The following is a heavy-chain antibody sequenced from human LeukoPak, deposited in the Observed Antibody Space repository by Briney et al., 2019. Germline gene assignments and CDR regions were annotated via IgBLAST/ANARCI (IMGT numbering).Heavy chain of an antibody. D-gene: IGHD2-15*01. J-gene: IGHJ4*02. Sequence: PGGSLRLSCAASGFTFSSYEMNWVRQAPGKGLEWVSYISSSGSTIYYADSVKGRFTISRDNAKNSLYLQMNSLRAEDTAVYYCARICWQLPFDYWGQGTLVTVSS. CDR1: GFTFSSYE. V-gene: IGHV3-48*03. CDR3: ARICWQLPFDY. CDR2: ISSSGSTI.